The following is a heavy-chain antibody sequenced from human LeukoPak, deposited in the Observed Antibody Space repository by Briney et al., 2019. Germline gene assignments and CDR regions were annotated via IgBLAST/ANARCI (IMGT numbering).Heavy chain of an antibody. J-gene: IGHJ6*02. Sequence: PSQTLSLTCTVSGGSISSGGYYWSWIRQHPGKGLEWIGYIYYSGSTYYNPSLKSRVTISVDTSKNQFSLKLSSVTAADTAVYYCARDGRYCIITSCYGYYGMDVWGQGTTVTVTS. CDR3: ARDGRYCIITSCYGYYGMDV. CDR1: GGSISSGGYY. D-gene: IGHD2-2*01. CDR2: IYYSGST. V-gene: IGHV4-31*03.